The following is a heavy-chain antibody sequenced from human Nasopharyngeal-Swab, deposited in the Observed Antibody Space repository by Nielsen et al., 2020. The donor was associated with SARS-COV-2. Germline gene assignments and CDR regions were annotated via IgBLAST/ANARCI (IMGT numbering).Heavy chain of an antibody. CDR1: AFSFSSYG. V-gene: IGHV3-33*08. CDR3: ARDGAYDILTGLDY. Sequence: GGSLRLSCAASAFSFSSYGMHWVRQAPGKGLEWVAVIWYDGSNKYYADSVKGRFTISRDNSKNTLYLQMNSLRAEDTAVYYCARDGAYDILTGLDYWGQGTLVTVSS. D-gene: IGHD3-9*01. J-gene: IGHJ4*02. CDR2: IWYDGSNK.